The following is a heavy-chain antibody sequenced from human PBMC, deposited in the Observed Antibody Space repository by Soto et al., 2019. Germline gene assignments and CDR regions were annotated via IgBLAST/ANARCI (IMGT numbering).Heavy chain of an antibody. CDR1: GFTFNGYG. CDR3: ARDRGPPRKYYIDS. J-gene: IGHJ4*02. Sequence: GGSLRLSCAASGFTFNGYGMNWVRQGPGKGLEWVSYTNSGSTIIYYADSVKGRFTISRDNAENSLYLQMNSLRDDDTAVYYCARDRGPPRKYYIDSWGQGALVTVSS. V-gene: IGHV3-48*02. CDR2: TNSGSTII.